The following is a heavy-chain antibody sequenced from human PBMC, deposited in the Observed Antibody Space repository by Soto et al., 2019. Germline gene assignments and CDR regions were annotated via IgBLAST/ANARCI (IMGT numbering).Heavy chain of an antibody. CDR1: GCTFTSSA. J-gene: IGHJ6*02. CDR2: IVVGSGNT. D-gene: IGHD3-3*01. Sequence: SVKVSCKASGCTFTSSAVQWVRQARGQRLEWIGWIVVGSGNTNYAQKFQERVTITRDMSTSTAYMELSSLRSEDTAVYYCAAVAGYYDFWSGYYSTQDYYYYGMDVWGQGTTVTVSS. V-gene: IGHV1-58*01. CDR3: AAVAGYYDFWSGYYSTQDYYYYGMDV.